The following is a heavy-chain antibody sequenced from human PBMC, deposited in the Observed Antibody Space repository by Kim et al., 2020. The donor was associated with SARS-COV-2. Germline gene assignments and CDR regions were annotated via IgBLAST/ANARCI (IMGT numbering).Heavy chain of an antibody. D-gene: IGHD3-9*01. CDR2: IKSKTDGGTT. Sequence: GSLRLSCAASGFTFSNAWMSWVRQAPGKGLEWVGRIKSKTDGGTTDYAAPVKGRFTISRDDSKNTLYLQMNSLKTEDTAVYYCTTRRYDILTGTVDYWGQGTLVTVSS. CDR3: TTRRYDILTGTVDY. V-gene: IGHV3-15*01. J-gene: IGHJ4*02. CDR1: GFTFSNAW.